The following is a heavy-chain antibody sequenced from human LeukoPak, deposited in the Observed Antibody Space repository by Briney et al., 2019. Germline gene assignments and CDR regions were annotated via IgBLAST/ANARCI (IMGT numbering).Heavy chain of an antibody. CDR3: SRRGHVVAPN. V-gene: IGHV4-34*01. J-gene: IGHJ4*02. Sequence: SETLSLTCAVYGGSFSGYYWSWIRQPPGKGLEWIGEINHSGSTNYNPSLKSRATISVDTSRNQFSLNLRSVTAADTALYLCSRRGHVVAPNWGQGTLVTVSS. CDR1: GGSFSGYY. D-gene: IGHD2-15*01. CDR2: INHSGST.